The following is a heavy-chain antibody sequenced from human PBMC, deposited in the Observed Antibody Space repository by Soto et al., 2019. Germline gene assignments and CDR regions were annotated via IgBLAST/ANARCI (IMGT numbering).Heavy chain of an antibody. CDR3: ARDYYKYYDSSGYYRSPAY. J-gene: IGHJ4*02. CDR2: IYSGGST. D-gene: IGHD3-22*01. Sequence: GGSLRLSCAASGFTVSSNYMSWVRQAPGKGLEWVSAIYSGGSTYYADSVKGRFTISRHNSRNTLFLQMNSLRAEDTAVYYCARDYYKYYDSSGYYRSPAYWGQGTLVTVSS. V-gene: IGHV3-53*04. CDR1: GFTVSSNY.